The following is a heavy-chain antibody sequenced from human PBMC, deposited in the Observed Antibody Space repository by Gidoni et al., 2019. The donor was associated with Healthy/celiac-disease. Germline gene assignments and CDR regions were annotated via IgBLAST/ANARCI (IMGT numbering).Heavy chain of an antibody. CDR2: ISWNSGSI. CDR3: AKEHRMATTIFDY. Sequence: EVQLVESGGGLVQPGRSLRLSFASSGFTFDDYAMPWVRQDPGKGLEWVSGISWNSGSIGYADSVKGRFTISRDNAKNSLYLQMNSLRAEDTALYYCAKEHRMATTIFDYWGQGTLVTVSS. J-gene: IGHJ4*02. D-gene: IGHD5-12*01. V-gene: IGHV3-9*01. CDR1: GFTFDDYA.